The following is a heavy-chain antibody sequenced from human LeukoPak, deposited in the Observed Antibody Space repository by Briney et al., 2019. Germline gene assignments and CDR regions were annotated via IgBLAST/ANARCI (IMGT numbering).Heavy chain of an antibody. J-gene: IGHJ2*01. Sequence: GGSLRLSCAASGFTFSNSVMNWVRLAPGKGLEWVSSISTSGRISYADSVRGRFIISRDNAKNSLYLQMNSLRAEDTAVYYCAKGFYGSRYWYFDRWGRGTLVTVSS. CDR1: GFTFSNSV. V-gene: IGHV3-21*04. CDR3: AKGFYGSRYWYFDR. D-gene: IGHD3-10*01. CDR2: ISTSGRI.